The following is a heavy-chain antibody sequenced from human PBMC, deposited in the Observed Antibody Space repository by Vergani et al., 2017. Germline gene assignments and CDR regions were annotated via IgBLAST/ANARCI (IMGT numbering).Heavy chain of an antibody. D-gene: IGHD4-17*01. CDR2: ISSSSSSI. CDR3: ARGSTVTTLYFYYGMDV. J-gene: IGHJ6*02. CDR1: GFTFSSYN. Sequence: EVQLLESGGGLAQPGGSLRLSCAASGFTFSSYNMNWVRRAPGKGLEWLSYISSSSSSIYYADSVKGRFTISRDNAKNSLNLQMNSLRAEDTAVYYCARGSTVTTLYFYYGMDVWGQGTTVTVSS. V-gene: IGHV3-48*01.